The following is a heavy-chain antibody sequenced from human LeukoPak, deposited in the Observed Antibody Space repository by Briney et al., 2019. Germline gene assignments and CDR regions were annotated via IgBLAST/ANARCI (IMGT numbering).Heavy chain of an antibody. CDR3: ARLVVPAAIPNDAFDI. V-gene: IGHV1-18*04. CDR2: ISAYNGNT. Sequence: ASVKVSCKASGYTFTGYYMHWVLQAPGQGLEWMGWISAYNGNTNYAQKLQGRVTMTTDTSTSTAYMELRSLRSDDTAVYYCARLVVPAAIPNDAFDIWGQGTMVTVSS. CDR1: GYTFTGYY. D-gene: IGHD2-2*01. J-gene: IGHJ3*02.